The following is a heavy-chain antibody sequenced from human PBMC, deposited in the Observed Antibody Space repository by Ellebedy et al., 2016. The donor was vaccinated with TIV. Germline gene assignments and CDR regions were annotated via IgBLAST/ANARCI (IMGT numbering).Heavy chain of an antibody. CDR3: ARRYSSSWYWFDL. Sequence: SETLSLTCAVSGGSVSSSNWWTWVRQPPGKGLEWIGEIYYRGNTNYNPSLKSRVTISVDKSKNQFSLNLKSVPAADTAVYYCARRYSSSWYWFDLWGQGTLVSVSS. J-gene: IGHJ5*02. D-gene: IGHD6-13*01. V-gene: IGHV4-4*02. CDR2: IYYRGNT. CDR1: GGSVSSSNW.